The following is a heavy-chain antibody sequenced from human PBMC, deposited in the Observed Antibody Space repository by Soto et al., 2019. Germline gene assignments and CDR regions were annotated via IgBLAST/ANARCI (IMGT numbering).Heavy chain of an antibody. V-gene: IGHV1-69*04. J-gene: IGHJ6*03. Sequence: SVKVSCKASGGTFSSYTISWVRQAPGQGLEWMGRIIPILGIANYAQKFQGRVTITADKSTSTAYMELSSLRSEDTAVYYCVRDATPNWNYGLHYYSYMDVWGKGTTVTVSS. CDR2: IIPILGIA. CDR1: GGTFSSYT. CDR3: VRDATPNWNYGLHYYSYMDV. D-gene: IGHD1-7*01.